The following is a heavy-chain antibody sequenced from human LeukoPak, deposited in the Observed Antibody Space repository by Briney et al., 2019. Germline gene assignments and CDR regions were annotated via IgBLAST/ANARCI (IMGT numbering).Heavy chain of an antibody. V-gene: IGHV4-31*03. D-gene: IGHD6-13*01. CDR3: ARSSRSSASGTLFWFDP. CDR1: GGSISSGGYY. CDR2: IYYSGST. Sequence: PSETLSLTCTVSGGSISSGGYYWSWIRQHPGKGLEWIGYIYYSGSTYYNPSLKSRVTISVDTSKNQFSLKLSSVTAADTAVYYCARSSRSSASGTLFWFDPWGQGTLVTVSS. J-gene: IGHJ5*02.